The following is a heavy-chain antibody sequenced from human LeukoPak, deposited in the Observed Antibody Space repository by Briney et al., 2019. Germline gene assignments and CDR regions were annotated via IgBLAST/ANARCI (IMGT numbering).Heavy chain of an antibody. D-gene: IGHD2-21*02. Sequence: GGSLRLSCAASGFTVSSKHMNWVRQAPGKGLEWVAVFYSGGDTYYADSVKGRFPISRHNSENTLFLQMNSLRPEDTAVYYCARYCAGDCYRAFDIWGQGTMVTVSS. CDR2: FYSGGDT. CDR3: ARYCAGDCYRAFDI. CDR1: GFTVSSKH. J-gene: IGHJ3*02. V-gene: IGHV3-53*04.